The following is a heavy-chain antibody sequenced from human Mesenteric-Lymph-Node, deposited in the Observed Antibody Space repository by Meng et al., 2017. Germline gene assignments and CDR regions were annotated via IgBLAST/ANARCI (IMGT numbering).Heavy chain of an antibody. CDR2: ISSSSSCI. V-gene: IGHV3-21*01. CDR3: ARDWNYGSTFYDY. CDR1: GFTFSSYS. Sequence: GESLKISCAASGFTFSSYSMNWVRQAPGKELEWVSSISSSSSCIYYADSVKGRFTISRDNAKNSLYLQMNSLRAEDTAVYYCARDWNYGSTFYDYWGQGTLVTSPQ. D-gene: IGHD1-7*01. J-gene: IGHJ4*02.